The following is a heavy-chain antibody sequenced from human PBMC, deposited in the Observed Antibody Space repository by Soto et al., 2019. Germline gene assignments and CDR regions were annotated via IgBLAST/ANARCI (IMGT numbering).Heavy chain of an antibody. CDR3: ESISTDSYFYGMVV. CDR1: GFTFSSYA. Sequence: GGSLRLSCAASGFTFSSYAMSWVRQAPGKGLEWVSSIRDSGGTTYYADSVKGRFTISRDNSKSTLYLQLISLRAEDTAVYYCESISTDSYFYGMVVWGRGTTVTVSS. D-gene: IGHD2-21*01. CDR2: IRDSGGTT. V-gene: IGHV3-23*01. J-gene: IGHJ6*02.